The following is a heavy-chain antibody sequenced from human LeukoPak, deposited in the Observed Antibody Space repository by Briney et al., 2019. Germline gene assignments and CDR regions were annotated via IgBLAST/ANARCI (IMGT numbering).Heavy chain of an antibody. CDR2: IYTSGST. CDR3: ARSQDYYDSSGYGPFDY. V-gene: IGHV4-61*02. Sequence: PSETLSLTCTVSGGSISSGSYYWSWIRQPAGKGLEWIGRIYTSGSTNYNPSLKSRVTISVDASKNQFSLKLSSVTAADTAVYYCARSQDYYDSSGYGPFDYWGQGTLVTVSS. J-gene: IGHJ4*02. D-gene: IGHD3-22*01. CDR1: GGSISSGSYY.